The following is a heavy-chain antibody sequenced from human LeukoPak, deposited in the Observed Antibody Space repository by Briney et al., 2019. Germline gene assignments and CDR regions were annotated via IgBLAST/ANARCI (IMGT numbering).Heavy chain of an antibody. CDR3: ASAPYGSGTFLDY. CDR1: GFTFSTYA. J-gene: IGHJ4*02. V-gene: IGHV3-64*01. Sequence: GGSLRLSCAVSGFTFSTYAMHWVRQAPGEGLEYVSGISRDGGSTYYANSVKGRFTISRDNSKNTLYLQMNSLRAEDTAVYYCASAPYGSGTFLDYWGQGTLVTVSS. D-gene: IGHD3-10*01. CDR2: ISRDGGST.